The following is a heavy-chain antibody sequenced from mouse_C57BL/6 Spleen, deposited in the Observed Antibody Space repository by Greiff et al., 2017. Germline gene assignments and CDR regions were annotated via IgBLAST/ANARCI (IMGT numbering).Heavy chain of an antibody. J-gene: IGHJ4*01. V-gene: IGHV1-26*01. D-gene: IGHD3-3*01. CDR3: AVGSEYYAMDY. CDR2: INPNNGGT. CDR1: GYTFTDYY. Sequence: VQLQQSGPELVKPGASVKISCKASGYTFTDYYMNWVKQSHGKSLEWIGDINPNNGGTSYNQKFKGKATLTVDKSSSTADMELRSLTSEDSAVYYCAVGSEYYAMDYGGQGTAVTVAS.